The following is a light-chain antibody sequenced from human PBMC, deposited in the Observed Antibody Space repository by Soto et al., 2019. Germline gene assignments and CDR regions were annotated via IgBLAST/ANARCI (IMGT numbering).Light chain of an antibody. CDR3: QQYDNLPIT. J-gene: IGKJ5*01. CDR2: DAS. V-gene: IGKV1-33*01. CDR1: QDISNY. Sequence: DLQMTQSPSSLSASVGDRVTITCQASQDISNYLNWYQQKPGKAPKLPIYDASNLETGVPSRFSGSGSGTDFTFTISSLQPEDIATYYCQQYDNLPITFGQGTRLEIK.